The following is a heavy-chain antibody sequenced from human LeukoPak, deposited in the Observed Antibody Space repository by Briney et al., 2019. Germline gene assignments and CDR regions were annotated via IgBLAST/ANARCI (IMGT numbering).Heavy chain of an antibody. CDR2: ISYSTNYI. J-gene: IGHJ4*02. D-gene: IGHD3-22*01. CDR3: AKVWDTYYYDSSGSFDY. Sequence: PGGSLRLSCAASGFTFSAYTMTWVRQAPGTGLEWVSSISYSTNYIYYADSVKGRFTISRDNSKNTLYLQMNSLRAEDTAVYYCAKVWDTYYYDSSGSFDYWGQGTLVTVSS. V-gene: IGHV3-21*04. CDR1: GFTFSAYT.